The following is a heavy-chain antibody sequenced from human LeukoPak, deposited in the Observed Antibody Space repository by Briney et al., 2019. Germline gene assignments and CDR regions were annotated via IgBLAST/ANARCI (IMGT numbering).Heavy chain of an antibody. CDR2: IHYSGST. D-gene: IGHD3-10*01. CDR3: ARVEEGYGSGRRENYYYYYMDV. Sequence: PSETLSLTCTVSGGSISSSSYYWGWIRQPPGKGLEWIGYIHYSGSTNYSPSLKSRVTISLDTSKNQFSLKLTSVTAADTAMYYCARVEEGYGSGRRENYYYYYMDVWGKGTTVTISS. CDR1: GGSISSSSYY. V-gene: IGHV4-61*05. J-gene: IGHJ6*03.